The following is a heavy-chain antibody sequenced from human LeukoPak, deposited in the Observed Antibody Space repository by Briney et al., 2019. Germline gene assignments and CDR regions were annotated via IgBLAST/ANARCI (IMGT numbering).Heavy chain of an antibody. J-gene: IGHJ4*02. Sequence: ASVKVSCTASGYMFTSYDINWVRQATGQGLEWMGWMNPNSGNTGFGQKFQGRVTMTRDTSISTAYMELSSLRSEDTAVYYCARGDFDYWGQGILVTVSS. CDR2: MNPNSGNT. V-gene: IGHV1-8*01. CDR1: GYMFTSYD. CDR3: ARGDFDY.